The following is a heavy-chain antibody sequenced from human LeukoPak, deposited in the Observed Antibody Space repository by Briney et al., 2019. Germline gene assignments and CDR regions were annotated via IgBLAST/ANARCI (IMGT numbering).Heavy chain of an antibody. CDR2: IIPIFGTA. Sequence: GASVKVSCNASGGTFSSYAISWVRQAPGQGLEWMGGIIPIFGTANYAQKFQGRVTITTDESTSTAYMELSSLRSEDTAVYYCASKLGYCSSTSCFHAFDIWGQGTMVTVSS. J-gene: IGHJ3*02. D-gene: IGHD2-2*01. CDR1: GGTFSSYA. V-gene: IGHV1-69*05. CDR3: ASKLGYCSSTSCFHAFDI.